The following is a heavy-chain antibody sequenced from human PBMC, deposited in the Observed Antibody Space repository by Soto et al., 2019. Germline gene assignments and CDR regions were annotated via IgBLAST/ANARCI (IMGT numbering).Heavy chain of an antibody. J-gene: IGHJ4*02. CDR2: IYYSGTT. D-gene: IGHD3-22*01. CDR3: ARDRLFDSCGDYYPLCDF. Sequence: SETLSLTCTVSAGSINQYYWTWIQHPPGKGLEWMGYIYYSGTTTNYNPSLKSRVTLSVDTSKNQFSLKLSSVTAADTAVYYCARDRLFDSCGDYYPLCDFWGQGTLVTGSS. V-gene: IGHV4-59*12. CDR1: AGSINQYY.